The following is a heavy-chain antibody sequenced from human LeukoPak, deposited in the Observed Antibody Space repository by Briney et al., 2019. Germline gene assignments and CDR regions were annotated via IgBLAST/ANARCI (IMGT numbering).Heavy chain of an antibody. Sequence: GGSLRLSCAASGFTFSSYGMHWVRQAPGKGLEWVAVISYDGSNKYYADSVKGRFTISRDNSKNTLYLQMNSLRAEDTAVYYCAKDHTDYSYYFDYWGQGTLVTVSS. CDR3: AKDHTDYSYYFDY. D-gene: IGHD3-10*01. CDR1: GFTFSSYG. J-gene: IGHJ4*02. V-gene: IGHV3-30*18. CDR2: ISYDGSNK.